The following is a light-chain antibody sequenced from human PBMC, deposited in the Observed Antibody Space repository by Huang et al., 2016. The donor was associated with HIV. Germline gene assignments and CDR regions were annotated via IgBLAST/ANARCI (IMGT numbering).Light chain of an antibody. CDR1: QIISTW. CDR2: MAS. CDR3: QQYDSYPVT. Sequence: DTHMTQSPSSLSASVGDSVTITCRASQIISTWLAWYQKKPGKAPKLLIYMASKLQSGVPSRFSGSGAGSEFTLTISSLQPDDFATYYCQQYDSYPVTFGQGTKVEIK. J-gene: IGKJ1*01. V-gene: IGKV1-5*03.